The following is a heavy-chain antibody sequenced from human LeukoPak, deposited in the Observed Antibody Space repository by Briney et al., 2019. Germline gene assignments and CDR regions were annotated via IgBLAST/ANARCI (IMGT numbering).Heavy chain of an antibody. CDR1: GLTFSRYA. Sequence: GGSLRLSCAASGLTFSRYAMSWVRQAPGKGLEWVSGVSTSGGSAYYADSVKGRFTISRDNSKNTLHLQMNSLRAEDTAIYYCAKQAYDSPRTDFDYWGQGTLVTVSS. CDR3: AKQAYDSPRTDFDY. V-gene: IGHV3-23*01. J-gene: IGHJ4*02. CDR2: VSTSGGSA. D-gene: IGHD3-22*01.